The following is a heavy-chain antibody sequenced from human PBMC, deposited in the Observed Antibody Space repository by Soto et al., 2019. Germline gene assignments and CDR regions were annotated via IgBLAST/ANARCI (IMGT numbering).Heavy chain of an antibody. CDR2: TTNNPNSYAT. J-gene: IGHJ4*02. V-gene: IGHV3-72*01. CDR1: GFTFSDHY. Sequence: GGSLRLSCAASGFTFSDHYKDWVRQAPGKGLEWVGRTTNNPNSYATEYAASGKFTFTISRDDSKLSLSLQMISLKIEDTAVYYCARVISGWNDYWGQGTMVTVSS. CDR3: ARVISGWNDY. D-gene: IGHD6-19*01.